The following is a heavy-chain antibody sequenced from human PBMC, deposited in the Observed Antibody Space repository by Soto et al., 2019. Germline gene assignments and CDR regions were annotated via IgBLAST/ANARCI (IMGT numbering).Heavy chain of an antibody. D-gene: IGHD3-9*01. Sequence: SETLSLTCSVSGDSLNSDKYYWGWIRQPPGKGLEWIGSIYYRGNTYYNPSLQTRVTISLDKSKSQFSLRLNSVTAADSAVYLCARLEGLATISYYFDFWGQGAQVTVSS. CDR1: GDSLNSDKYY. J-gene: IGHJ4*02. CDR2: IYYRGNT. CDR3: ARLEGLATISYYFDF. V-gene: IGHV4-39*01.